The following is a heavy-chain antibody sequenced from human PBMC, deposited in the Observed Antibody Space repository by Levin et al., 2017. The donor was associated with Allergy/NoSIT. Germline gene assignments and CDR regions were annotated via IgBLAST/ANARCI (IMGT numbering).Heavy chain of an antibody. J-gene: IGHJ3*01. Sequence: GGSLRLSCAASGFSFNTYSMNWVRQAPGKGLEWVSYISSSSSTIYYVDSVKGRFTISRDNAKNSLSLQINSLRVDDTAIYYCASAPSTGWCDDAVDLWGQGTVVTVSS. CDR1: GFSFNTYS. V-gene: IGHV3-48*01. D-gene: IGHD6-19*01. CDR2: ISSSSSTI. CDR3: ASAPSTGWCDDAVDL.